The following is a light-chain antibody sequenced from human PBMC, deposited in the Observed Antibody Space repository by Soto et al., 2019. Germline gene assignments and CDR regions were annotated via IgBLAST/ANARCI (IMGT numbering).Light chain of an antibody. Sequence: QSVLTQPPSVSGAPGQRVTISCTGSSSNIGAGFDVHWYQQLPGTAPKLLIYGNTKRPSGVPDRFSGSKSGSSASLAITGLQAGDEADYCCQSTTLTGLHVFGTGTKLTVL. CDR3: QSTTLTGLHV. CDR1: SSNIGAGFD. J-gene: IGLJ1*01. V-gene: IGLV1-40*01. CDR2: GNT.